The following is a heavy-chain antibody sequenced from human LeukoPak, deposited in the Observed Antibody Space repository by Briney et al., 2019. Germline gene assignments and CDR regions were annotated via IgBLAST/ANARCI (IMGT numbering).Heavy chain of an antibody. CDR1: GYTFTGYY. V-gene: IGHV1-2*02. CDR3: ARGLGGVPAAMVYYFDY. D-gene: IGHD2-2*01. J-gene: IGHJ4*02. CDR2: INPNSGGT. Sequence: ASVKVSCKASGYTFTGYYMHWVRQAPGQGLEWMGCINPNSGGTNYAQKFQGRVTMTRDTSISTAYMELSRLRSDDTAVYYCARGLGGVPAAMVYYFDYWGQGTLVTVSS.